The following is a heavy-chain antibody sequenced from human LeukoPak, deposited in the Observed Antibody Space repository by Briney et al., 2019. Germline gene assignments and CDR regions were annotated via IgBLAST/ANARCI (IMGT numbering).Heavy chain of an antibody. D-gene: IGHD2-15*01. CDR3: ARDLGGSFDY. V-gene: IGHV3-48*04. J-gene: IGHJ4*02. Sequence: GGSLRLSCAASGFTFSSYSMNWVRQAPGKGLEWVSYISSSSSTIYYADSVKGRFTISRDNAKNSLYLQMNSPRAEDTAVYYCARDLGGSFDYWGQGTLVTVSS. CDR2: ISSSSSTI. CDR1: GFTFSSYS.